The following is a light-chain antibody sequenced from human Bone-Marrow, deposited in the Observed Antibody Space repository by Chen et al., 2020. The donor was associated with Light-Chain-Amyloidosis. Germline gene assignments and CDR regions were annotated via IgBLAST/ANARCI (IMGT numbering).Light chain of an antibody. V-gene: IGLV3-21*02. CDR2: DDS. Sequence: SYVLTQPSSVSVAPGQTATIACGGNNIGSTSVHWYQQTPGQAPLLVVYDDSDRPSGIPERLSGSNAGNTATLTIRRVEAGDEADYYCQVWDRSSDRPVFGGGTKLPVL. CDR1: NIGSTS. J-gene: IGLJ3*02. CDR3: QVWDRSSDRPV.